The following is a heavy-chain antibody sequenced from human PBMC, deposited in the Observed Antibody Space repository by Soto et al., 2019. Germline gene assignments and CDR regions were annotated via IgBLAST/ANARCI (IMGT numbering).Heavy chain of an antibody. Sequence: PSETLSLTCTVSGGSTSSNYWTWIRQPPGKGLEWIGYVYNSGSTNYNPSLKSRVTISEDTSKSQFSLKVNSMTAADTAVYYCARYRREAVAGYTLDNWGQGILVTVS. CDR1: GGSTSSNY. D-gene: IGHD6-13*01. CDR2: VYNSGST. J-gene: IGHJ4*02. V-gene: IGHV4-59*01. CDR3: ARYRREAVAGYTLDN.